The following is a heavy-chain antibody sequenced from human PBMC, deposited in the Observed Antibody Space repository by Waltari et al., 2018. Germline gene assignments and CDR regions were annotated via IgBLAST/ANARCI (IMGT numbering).Heavy chain of an antibody. V-gene: IGHV4-34*01. CDR3: ARELDHGDYVGFAFDV. Sequence: QVHLQQWGAGLLKPSETLSLTCAVYGGSVSGHFWTWIRQPPGKGLEWIGEIEHTDTSQYNPSLMSRVTMSMDPSKNQFSLNLRSVTAADTGAYFCARELDHGDYVGFAFDVWGRGTKVIVSS. J-gene: IGHJ3*01. CDR1: GGSVSGHF. D-gene: IGHD4-17*01. CDR2: IEHTDTS.